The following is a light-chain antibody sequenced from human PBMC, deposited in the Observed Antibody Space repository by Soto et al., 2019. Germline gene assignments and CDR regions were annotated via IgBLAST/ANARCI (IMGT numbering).Light chain of an antibody. Sequence: DIQMTPSPSTLSGSVGDSVIITCRASQTIRSWLAWYQQKPGKAPKLLIYKASTLESGVPSRFSGSGSGTEFTLTISSLQPDDFAAYYCQHYNSYSEAFGQGTKVDIK. CDR1: QTIRSW. J-gene: IGKJ1*01. V-gene: IGKV1-5*03. CDR3: QHYNSYSEA. CDR2: KAS.